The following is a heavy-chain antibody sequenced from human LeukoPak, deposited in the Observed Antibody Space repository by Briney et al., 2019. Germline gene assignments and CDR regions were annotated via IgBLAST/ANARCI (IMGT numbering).Heavy chain of an antibody. CDR2: IYTSGST. D-gene: IGHD6-19*01. V-gene: IGHV4-61*02. CDR3: ARTPRYSSGWDQPKDY. CDR1: GGAISSGSYY. J-gene: IGHJ4*02. Sequence: KPSETLSLTCTVSGGAISSGSYYWSWIGQPAGKGLEWIGRIYTSGSTNYNPSLKSRVTISVDTSKNQFSLKLSSVTAADTAVYYCARTPRYSSGWDQPKDYWGQGTLVTVSS.